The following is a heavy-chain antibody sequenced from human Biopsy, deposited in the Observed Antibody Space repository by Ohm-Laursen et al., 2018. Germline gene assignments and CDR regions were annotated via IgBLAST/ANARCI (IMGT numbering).Heavy chain of an antibody. V-gene: IGHV3-7*01. Sequence: GSLSLSCAASGFTFSTYWMSWVRQAPGKGLEWVANIKRAGSQSNHADSVKGRFTISRDNAKNSLYLQMNSLRAEDTAVYYCTRDTTYYAGTTYYDALDVWGQGTTVTVSS. CDR3: TRDTTYYAGTTYYDALDV. J-gene: IGHJ3*01. D-gene: IGHD2/OR15-2a*01. CDR1: GFTFSTYW. CDR2: IKRAGSQS.